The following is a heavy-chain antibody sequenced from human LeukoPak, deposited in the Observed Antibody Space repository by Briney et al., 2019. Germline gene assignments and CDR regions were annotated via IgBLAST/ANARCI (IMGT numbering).Heavy chain of an antibody. CDR3: ARDLIYYGSGIDAFDI. CDR1: GGSISNRNYH. Sequence: SETLSLTCTVSGGSISNRNYHWGWIRQPPGKGLEWIGSICSSGSAYYNPSLKSRVTISVDTSKNQFSLKLSSVTAADTAVYYCARDLIYYGSGIDAFDIWGQGTMVTVSS. D-gene: IGHD3-10*01. J-gene: IGHJ3*02. V-gene: IGHV4-39*07. CDR2: ICSSGSA.